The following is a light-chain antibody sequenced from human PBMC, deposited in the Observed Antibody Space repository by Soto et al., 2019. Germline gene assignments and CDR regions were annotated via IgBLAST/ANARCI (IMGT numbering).Light chain of an antibody. CDR2: GAS. V-gene: IGKV3-20*01. J-gene: IGKJ1*01. CDR1: QSVSSNY. Sequence: EIVLTQSPGTLSLSPGERATLSCRASQSVSSNYLAWYQHKRGQAPRLLMYGASSRATGIPDRFSGSGSGTDFTFTITRLEPEDFAVYYCQQYGSSPRTFGQGTKVEIK. CDR3: QQYGSSPRT.